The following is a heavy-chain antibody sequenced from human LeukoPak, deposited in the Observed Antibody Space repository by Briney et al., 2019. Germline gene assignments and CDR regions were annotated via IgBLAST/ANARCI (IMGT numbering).Heavy chain of an antibody. CDR1: GGSISSGSYY. CDR2: IYTSGST. J-gene: IGHJ2*01. Sequence: SQTLSLTCTVSGGSISSGSYYWSWIRQPAGKGLEWIGRIYTSGSTNYNPSLKSRVTISVDTSENQFSLKLSSVTATDTAVYYCARAEVTAGTKYFDLWGRGTLVTVSS. D-gene: IGHD6-19*01. CDR3: ARAEVTAGTKYFDL. V-gene: IGHV4-61*02.